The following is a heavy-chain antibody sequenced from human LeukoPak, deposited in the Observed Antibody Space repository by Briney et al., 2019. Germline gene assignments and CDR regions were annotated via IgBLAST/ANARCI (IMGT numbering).Heavy chain of an antibody. CDR2: ISAYNGNT. V-gene: IGHV1-18*01. CDR1: GYTFTSYG. J-gene: IGHJ4*02. CDR3: ARDPPLLWFGELSDY. D-gene: IGHD3-10*01. Sequence: ASVKVSCKASGYTFTSYGISWVRQAPGQGLEWMGWISAYNGNTNYAQKLQGRVTMTTDTSTSTAYMELRSLRSDDTAVYYCARDPPLLWFGELSDYWGQGTLVTVSS.